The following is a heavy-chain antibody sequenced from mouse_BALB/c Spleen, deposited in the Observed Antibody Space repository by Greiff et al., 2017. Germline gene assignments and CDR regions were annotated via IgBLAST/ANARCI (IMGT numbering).Heavy chain of an antibody. V-gene: IGHV14-3*02. Sequence: EVKLMESGAELVKPGASVKLSCTASGFNIKDTYMHWVKQRPEQGLEWIGRIDPANGNTKYDPKFQGKATITADTSSNTAYLQLSSLTSEDTAVYYCARRYGNFYFDYWGQGTTLTVSS. J-gene: IGHJ2*01. D-gene: IGHD2-10*02. CDR3: ARRYGNFYFDY. CDR1: GFNIKDTY. CDR2: IDPANGNT.